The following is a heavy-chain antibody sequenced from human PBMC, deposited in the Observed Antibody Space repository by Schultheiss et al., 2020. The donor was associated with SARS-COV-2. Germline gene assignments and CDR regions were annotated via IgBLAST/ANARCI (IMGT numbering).Heavy chain of an antibody. D-gene: IGHD1-1*01. J-gene: IGHJ3*02. CDR1: GGSISSYY. V-gene: IGHV4-4*07. CDR3: ARDKVGTGTDDAFDI. Sequence: SETLSLTCTVSGGSISSYYWSWIRQPAGKGLEWIGRIYTSGSTNYNPSLKSRVTMSVDTSKNQFSLKLSSVTAADTAVYYCARDKVGTGTDDAFDIWGQGTMVTVSS. CDR2: IYTSGST.